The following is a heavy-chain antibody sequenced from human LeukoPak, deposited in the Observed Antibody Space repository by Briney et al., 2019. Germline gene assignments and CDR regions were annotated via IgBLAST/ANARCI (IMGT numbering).Heavy chain of an antibody. J-gene: IGHJ4*01. D-gene: IGHD3-22*01. CDR1: GFTFSSYD. V-gene: IGHV3-13*01. CDR3: VRGGSSGYWSLTDFDY. CDR2: IGTAGDS. Sequence: GGSLRLSCAASGFTFSSYDMHWVRQAAGKGLEWVSVIGTAGDSYYPGSVKGRFTISRENAKNSFYLQMNSLRAGDTAVYYCVRGGSSGYWSLTDFDYWGQEPWSPSPQ.